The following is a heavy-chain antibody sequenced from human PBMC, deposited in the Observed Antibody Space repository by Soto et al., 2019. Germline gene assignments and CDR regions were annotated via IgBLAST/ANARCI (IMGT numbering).Heavy chain of an antibody. J-gene: IGHJ4*02. CDR3: TREGAYSSSVEFDY. V-gene: IGHV3-49*02. Sequence: APGKGLEWGGFIRSKAYGGTTEDAASEKGRFTISRDESKSTAYLQMNSLKTEDTAVYYCTREGAYSSSVEFDYWGQGTLVTVSS. D-gene: IGHD6-6*01. CDR2: IRSKAYGGTT.